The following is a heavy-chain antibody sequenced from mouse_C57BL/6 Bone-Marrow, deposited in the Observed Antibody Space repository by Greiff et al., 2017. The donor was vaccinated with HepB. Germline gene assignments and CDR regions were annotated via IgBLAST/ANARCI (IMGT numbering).Heavy chain of an antibody. CDR1: GYSFTDYN. Sequence: EVKLVESGPELVKPGASVKISCKASGYSFTDYNMNWVKQSNGKSLEWIGVINPNYGTTSYNQKFKGKATLTVDQSSSTAYMQRNSLTSEDCAVYYGAIYYDYEGDFDYWGQGTTLTVSS. D-gene: IGHD2-4*01. CDR2: INPNYGTT. V-gene: IGHV1-39*01. CDR3: AIYYDYEGDFDY. J-gene: IGHJ2*01.